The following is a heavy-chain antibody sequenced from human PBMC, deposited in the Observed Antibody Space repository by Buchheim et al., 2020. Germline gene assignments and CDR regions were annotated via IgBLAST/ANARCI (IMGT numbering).Heavy chain of an antibody. CDR1: GFTFSTHA. CDR2: IWFDGSNT. D-gene: IGHD3-22*01. J-gene: IGHJ4*02. Sequence: QVQLVESGGGAVQPGRSLRLSCAASGFTFSTHAMHWVRQAPGKGLEWVTMIWFDGSNTHYSESVRGRFTISRDNSKNTVYLQMNSLRVDDTAVYYCARGPRNHYYDKSGLYHIDNWGQGTL. CDR3: ARGPRNHYYDKSGLYHIDN. V-gene: IGHV3-33*01.